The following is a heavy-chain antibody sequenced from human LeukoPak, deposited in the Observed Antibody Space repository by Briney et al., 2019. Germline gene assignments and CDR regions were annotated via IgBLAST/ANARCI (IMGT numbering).Heavy chain of an antibody. V-gene: IGHV3-20*01. Sequence: SGGSLRLSCAASGFTFDDYAMSWVRQAPGKGLEWVSGINWNGGSTGYVDSVKGRFTISRDNAKNSLHLQMNSLRGEDTALYHCARDLDYGADYWGQGTLVTASS. J-gene: IGHJ4*02. CDR3: ARDLDYGADY. D-gene: IGHD3-16*01. CDR2: INWNGGST. CDR1: GFTFDDYA.